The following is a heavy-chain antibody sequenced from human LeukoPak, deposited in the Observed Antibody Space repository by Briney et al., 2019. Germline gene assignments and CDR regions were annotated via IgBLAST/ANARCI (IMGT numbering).Heavy chain of an antibody. Sequence: SETLSHTCTVSGDSISSSYWSWIRQPPGKGLEWIGYISYSGSTSSNPSLRSRVTISVDTSKNQFSLRLTSVTAADTAMYYCARGGQLNWFDPWGQGTLVTVSS. CDR1: GDSISSSY. J-gene: IGHJ5*02. V-gene: IGHV4-59*01. CDR2: ISYSGST. CDR3: ARGGQLNWFDP. D-gene: IGHD5-18*01.